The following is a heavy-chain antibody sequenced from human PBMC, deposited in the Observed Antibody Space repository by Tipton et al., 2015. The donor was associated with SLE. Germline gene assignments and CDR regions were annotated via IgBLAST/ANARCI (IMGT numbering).Heavy chain of an antibody. CDR1: GGSVNDYY. Sequence: LRLTCTVSGGSVNDYYWSWIRQSAEKGLEWIGRMFSRGSTDYSPSLRDRVTMSIDAPKNQFSLRLTSVTAADTAVYYCARYGGTGTAFDIWVQGTLVPVFS. D-gene: IGHD1-7*01. CDR2: MFSRGST. CDR3: ARYGGTGTAFDI. J-gene: IGHJ4*02. V-gene: IGHV4-4*07.